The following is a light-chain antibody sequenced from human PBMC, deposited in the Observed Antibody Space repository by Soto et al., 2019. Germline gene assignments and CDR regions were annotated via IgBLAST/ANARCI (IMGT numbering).Light chain of an antibody. CDR3: SSYTSSSTLEV. J-gene: IGLJ1*01. CDR1: SRDVGGYNY. V-gene: IGLV2-14*01. Sequence: QSVLTQPASVSGSPGQSITISCTGTSRDVGGYNYVSWYQQHPGKAPKLMIYDVSNRPSGVSNRFSGSKSGNTASLTISGCQAEDEADYYCSSYTSSSTLEVFGTGTKLTVL. CDR2: DVS.